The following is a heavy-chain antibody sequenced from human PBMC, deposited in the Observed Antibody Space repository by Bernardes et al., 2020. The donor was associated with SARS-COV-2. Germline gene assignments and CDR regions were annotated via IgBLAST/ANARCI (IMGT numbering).Heavy chain of an antibody. Sequence: ASVKVSCKASGYTFTGYYMHWVRQAPGQGLEWMEWINPNSGGTNYAQKFQGWVTMTRDTSISTAYMELSRLRSDDTAVYYCARAGGNYRLYYYGMDVWGQGNTVTVAS. D-gene: IGHD3-16*02. CDR3: ARAGGNYRLYYYGMDV. J-gene: IGHJ6*02. CDR2: INPNSGGT. CDR1: GYTFTGYY. V-gene: IGHV1-2*04.